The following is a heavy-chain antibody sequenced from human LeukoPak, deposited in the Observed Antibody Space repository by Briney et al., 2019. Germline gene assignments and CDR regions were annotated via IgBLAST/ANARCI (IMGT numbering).Heavy chain of an antibody. V-gene: IGHV4-4*07. CDR3: ASDERAAAGPLSVWFDP. CDR2: IYTSGST. Sequence: PSETLSLTCTVSGGSISSYYWSWIRQPAGKGLEWIGRIYTSGSTNYNPSLKSRVTMSVDTSKNQFSLKLSSVTAADTAVYYCASDERAAAGPLSVWFDPWGQGTLVTVSS. J-gene: IGHJ5*02. CDR1: GGSISSYY. D-gene: IGHD6-13*01.